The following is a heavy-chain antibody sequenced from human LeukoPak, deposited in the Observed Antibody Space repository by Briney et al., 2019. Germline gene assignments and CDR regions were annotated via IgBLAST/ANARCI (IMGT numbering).Heavy chain of an antibody. D-gene: IGHD6-13*01. CDR3: ARVARRGIAAAGTFDY. CDR1: GGSVSSGSYY. J-gene: IGHJ4*02. CDR2: IYYSGST. Sequence: SETLSLTCSVSGGSVSSGSYYWSWIRQPPGKGLEWIGYIYYSGSTNYNPSLKSRVTISVDTSKNQFSLKLSSVTTADTAVYYCARVARRGIAAAGTFDYWGQGTLVTVSS. V-gene: IGHV4-61*01.